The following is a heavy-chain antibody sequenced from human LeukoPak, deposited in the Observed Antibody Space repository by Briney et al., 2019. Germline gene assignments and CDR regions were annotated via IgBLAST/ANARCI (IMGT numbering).Heavy chain of an antibody. CDR1: GCSISSYY. Sequence: SETLSLTCTVSGCSISSYYWSWIRQPPGKGLEWIGYIYYSGSTNYNPSLRSRVTISVDTSKNQFSLKLSSVTAADTAVYYCARDRILYYWGQGTLVTVSS. V-gene: IGHV4-59*01. CDR3: ARDRILYY. CDR2: IYYSGST. J-gene: IGHJ4*02. D-gene: IGHD3-3*02.